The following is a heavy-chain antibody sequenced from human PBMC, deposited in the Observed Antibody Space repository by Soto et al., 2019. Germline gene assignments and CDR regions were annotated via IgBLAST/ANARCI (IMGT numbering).Heavy chain of an antibody. CDR2: IYYSGST. V-gene: IGHV4-30-4*01. CDR3: ARDKRLRVTMVRGVREYYNRLDV. Sequence: SETLSLTCTVSGGSISSGDYYWSWIRQPPGKGLEWIGYIYYSGSTYYNPSLKSRVTISLDTSKNQFSLKLSSVTAADTAVYYCARDKRLRVTMVRGVREYYNRLDVWGQGTTVT. J-gene: IGHJ6*02. D-gene: IGHD3-10*01. CDR1: GGSISSGDYY.